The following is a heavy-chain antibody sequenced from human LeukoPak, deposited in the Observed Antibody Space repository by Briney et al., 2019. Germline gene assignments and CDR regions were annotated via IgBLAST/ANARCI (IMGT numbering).Heavy chain of an antibody. CDR1: GFTFSSYG. J-gene: IGHJ4*02. Sequence: GGSLRLSCAASGFTFSSYGMHWVRQAPGKGLEWVAVIWYDGSNKYYADSVKGRFTISRDNSKNTLYLQMNSLRAEDTAAYYCAREGSGWNFDYWGQGTLVTVSS. CDR2: IWYDGSNK. V-gene: IGHV3-33*01. CDR3: AREGSGWNFDY. D-gene: IGHD6-19*01.